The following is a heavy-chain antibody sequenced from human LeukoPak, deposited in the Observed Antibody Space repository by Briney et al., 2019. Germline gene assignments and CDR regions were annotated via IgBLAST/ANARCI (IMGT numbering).Heavy chain of an antibody. CDR2: INTNTGNP. CDR3: ARKGGLYSSSSSWGLFDY. J-gene: IGHJ4*02. V-gene: IGHV7-4-1*02. D-gene: IGHD6-6*01. Sequence: ASVKVSCKASGYTFTSYAMNWVRQAPGQGLEWMGWINTNTGNPTYAQGFTGRFVFSLDTSVSTAYLQISSLKAGDTAVYYCARKGGLYSSSSSWGLFDYWGQGTLVTVSS. CDR1: GYTFTSYA.